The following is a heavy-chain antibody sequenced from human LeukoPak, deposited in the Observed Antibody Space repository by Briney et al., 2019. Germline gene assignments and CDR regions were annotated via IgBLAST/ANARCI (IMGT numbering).Heavy chain of an antibody. Sequence: PGGSLRLSCAASGFTFSSYWMHWVRQAPGKGLVWVSRINSDGSSTSYADSVKGRFTISRDNAKNTLYLQMNSLRAEDTAVYYCARVHSSGWYVQDLFDYWGQGTLVTVSS. J-gene: IGHJ4*02. CDR3: ARVHSSGWYVQDLFDY. CDR2: INSDGSST. V-gene: IGHV3-74*01. CDR1: GFTFSSYW. D-gene: IGHD6-19*01.